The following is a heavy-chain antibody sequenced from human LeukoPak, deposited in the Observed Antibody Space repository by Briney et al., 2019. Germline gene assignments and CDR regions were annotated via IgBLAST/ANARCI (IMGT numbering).Heavy chain of an antibody. Sequence: PGGSLRLYCAASGFTFSTYGMHWVRQAPGKRLEWVAVTWYDGSYKYYGDSVKGRFTISRDNSKNTLYLQMASLRVEDTAVYYCARQFDGSHPNAFDIWGQGTMVTVSS. D-gene: IGHD1-26*01. J-gene: IGHJ3*02. CDR2: TWYDGSYK. CDR3: ARQFDGSHPNAFDI. V-gene: IGHV3-33*01. CDR1: GFTFSTYG.